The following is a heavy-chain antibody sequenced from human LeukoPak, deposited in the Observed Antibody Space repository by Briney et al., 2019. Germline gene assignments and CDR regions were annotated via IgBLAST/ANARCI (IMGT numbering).Heavy chain of an antibody. CDR1: GGTFSSYA. J-gene: IGHJ4*02. D-gene: IGHD4-11*01. Sequence: SVKVSRKASGGTFSSYAISWVRQAPGQGLEWMGRIIPIFGIANYAQKFQGRVTITADKSTSTAYMELSSLRSEDTAVYYCARDLATVTGFDYWGQGTLVTVSS. CDR2: IIPIFGIA. CDR3: ARDLATVTGFDY. V-gene: IGHV1-69*04.